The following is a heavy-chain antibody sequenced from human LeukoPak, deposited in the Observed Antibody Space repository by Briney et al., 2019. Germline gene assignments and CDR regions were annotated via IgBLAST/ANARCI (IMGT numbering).Heavy chain of an antibody. CDR2: ISLRGLT. D-gene: IGHD3-22*01. CDR1: GGSISSTNW. Sequence: PSGTPSLTCGVSGGSISSTNWWSWVRQPPGQGLEWIGEISLRGLTNYNPSLKSRVTMSLDKSKNLLSLNLTSVTAADTAVYYCARGMVYYDGPSAKGPFDYWGQGTLVTVSS. V-gene: IGHV4-4*02. CDR3: ARGMVYYDGPSAKGPFDY. J-gene: IGHJ4*02.